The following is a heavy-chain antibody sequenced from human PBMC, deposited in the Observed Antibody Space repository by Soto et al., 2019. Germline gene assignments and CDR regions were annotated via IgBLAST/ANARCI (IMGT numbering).Heavy chain of an antibody. J-gene: IGHJ6*02. Sequence: EVQLLESGGGLVQPGGSLRLSCAASGFTFSSYAMSWVRQAPGKGLEWVSAISGSGGITYYADSVKGRFTISRDNSKNTMYLQMNSLSAEDTAVYYCAKHLGILYYYGMDVWGQGTTVTVSS. CDR2: ISGSGGIT. D-gene: IGHD7-27*01. V-gene: IGHV3-23*01. CDR3: AKHLGILYYYGMDV. CDR1: GFTFSSYA.